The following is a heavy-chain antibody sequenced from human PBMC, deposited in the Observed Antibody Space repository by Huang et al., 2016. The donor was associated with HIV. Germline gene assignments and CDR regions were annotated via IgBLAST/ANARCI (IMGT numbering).Heavy chain of an antibody. D-gene: IGHD3-10*01. CDR2: ISPYNGRT. J-gene: IGHJ3*01. CDR1: GYTFTTFG. V-gene: IGHV1-18*04. Sequence: QVQLVQSGTEVRKPGASVKVSCKASGYTFTTFGITWVRQAPGQGLEWMGWISPYNGRTEYEQKLRGRITRTKDTSTTTAYMELRTLTSDDTAVYYWARSYGSGNDFLDFWGQGTLVTVSS. CDR3: ARSYGSGNDFLDF.